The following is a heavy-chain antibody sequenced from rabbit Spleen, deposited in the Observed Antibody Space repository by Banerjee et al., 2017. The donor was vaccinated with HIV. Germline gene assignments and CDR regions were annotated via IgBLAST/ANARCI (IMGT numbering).Heavy chain of an antibody. J-gene: IGHJ4*01. CDR3: ARDLDGVIGWNFGW. D-gene: IGHD4-1*01. CDR1: GVSFSGDSY. V-gene: IGHV1S40*01. Sequence: QSLEESGGDLVKPGASLTLTCIASGVSFSGDSYMCWVRQAPGKGLEWIACIYAGSSGSTYYASWAKGRFTISKTSSTTVTLQMTSLTAADTATYFCARDLDGVIGWNFGWWGQGTLVTVS. CDR2: IYAGSSGST.